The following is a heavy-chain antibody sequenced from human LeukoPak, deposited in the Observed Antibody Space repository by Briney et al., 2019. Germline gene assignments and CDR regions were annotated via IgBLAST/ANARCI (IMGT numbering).Heavy chain of an antibody. Sequence: SETLSLTCAVYGGSFSGYYWSWIRQPPGKGLEWIGEINHSGSTNYNPSLKSRVTISVDTSKNQFSLKLSSVTAADTAVYYCARQGTLYYYYYMDVWGKGTTVTVSS. D-gene: IGHD1-1*01. V-gene: IGHV4-34*01. CDR3: ARQGTLYYYYYMDV. CDR1: GGSFSGYY. CDR2: INHSGST. J-gene: IGHJ6*03.